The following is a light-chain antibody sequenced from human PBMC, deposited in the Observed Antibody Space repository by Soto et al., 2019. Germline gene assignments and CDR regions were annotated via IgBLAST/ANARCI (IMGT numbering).Light chain of an antibody. Sequence: DIQMTQSPSSLSASVGDRVTITCRASQSISSYLNWYQQKPGKAPKLLTYAASSLQSGVPSRFSGSGSGTDFTLTISSLQPEXFATYYCQQSYSTLTFGPGTKVDIK. CDR2: AAS. V-gene: IGKV1-39*01. CDR3: QQSYSTLT. J-gene: IGKJ3*01. CDR1: QSISSY.